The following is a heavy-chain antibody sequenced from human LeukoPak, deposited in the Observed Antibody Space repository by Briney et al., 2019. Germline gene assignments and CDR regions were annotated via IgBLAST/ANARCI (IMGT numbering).Heavy chain of an antibody. CDR1: GGTFSSYA. CDR3: AREDDNSSGYNT. V-gene: IGHV1-69*04. Sequence: GASVKVSCKASGGTFSSYAISWVRQAPGQGLEWMGRIIPILGIANYAQKFQGRVTITADKSTSTAYMELSSLRSEDTAVYYCAREDDNSSGYNTWGQGTLVTVSS. D-gene: IGHD3-22*01. J-gene: IGHJ5*02. CDR2: IIPILGIA.